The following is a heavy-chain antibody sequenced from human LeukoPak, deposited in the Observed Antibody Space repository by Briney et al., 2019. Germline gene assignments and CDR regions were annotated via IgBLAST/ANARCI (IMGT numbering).Heavy chain of an antibody. CDR3: AKDGLGYCSSTSCLSYFDY. CDR2: ISYDGSNK. J-gene: IGHJ4*02. CDR1: GFTFSSYA. D-gene: IGHD2-2*01. V-gene: IGHV3-30-3*01. Sequence: GGSLRLSCAASGFTFSSYAMSWVRQAPGKGLEWVAVISYDGSNKYYADSVKGRFTISRDNSKNTLYLQMNSLRAEDTAVYYCAKDGLGYCSSTSCLSYFDYWGQGTLVTVSS.